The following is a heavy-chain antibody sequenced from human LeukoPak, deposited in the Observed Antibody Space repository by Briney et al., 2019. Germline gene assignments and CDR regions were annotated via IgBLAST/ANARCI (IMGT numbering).Heavy chain of an antibody. CDR2: ISSSGNDI. CDR3: ARAVAGLDGYNGY. Sequence: GGSLRLSCAASGFTFSNYRMNWVRQAPGKGLDWVSSISSSGNDISYADSVKGRFTISRDNGKNSLFLQLNSLRAEDTAVYYCARAVAGLDGYNGYWGQGTLVTVSS. V-gene: IGHV3-21*01. J-gene: IGHJ4*02. D-gene: IGHD5-24*01. CDR1: GFTFSNYR.